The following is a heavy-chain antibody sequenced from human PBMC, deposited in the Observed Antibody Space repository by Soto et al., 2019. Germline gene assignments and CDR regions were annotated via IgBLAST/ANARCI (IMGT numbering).Heavy chain of an antibody. V-gene: IGHV4-39*01. CDR3: ARLHPGYYYDSSGYDDAFDI. D-gene: IGHD3-22*01. J-gene: IGHJ3*02. Sequence: PSQTLSLTCTVSGGSIRSSSYYWGWIRQPPGKGLEWIGSIYYSGSTYYDPSLKSRVTISVDTSKNQFSLKLSSVTAADTAVYYWARLHPGYYYDSSGYDDAFDIWGQGTMVT. CDR1: GGSIRSSSYY. CDR2: IYYSGST.